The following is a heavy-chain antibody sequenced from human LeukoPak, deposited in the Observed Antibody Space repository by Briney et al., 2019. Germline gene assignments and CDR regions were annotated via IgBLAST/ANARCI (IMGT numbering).Heavy chain of an antibody. CDR2: SRNKVNSFYT. J-gene: IGHJ3*02. CDR3: AGGYVWGTYRDAFDM. Sequence: GGSLRLSCAASGFTFSDHYMAWVRQAPGKGLEWVCRSRNKVNSFYTEYAASVKGRFTISRDDSKNSLYLQMHSLKTEDTAVYYCAGGYVWGTYRDAFDMWGQGTMVTVSS. CDR1: GFTFSDHY. V-gene: IGHV3-72*01. D-gene: IGHD3-16*02.